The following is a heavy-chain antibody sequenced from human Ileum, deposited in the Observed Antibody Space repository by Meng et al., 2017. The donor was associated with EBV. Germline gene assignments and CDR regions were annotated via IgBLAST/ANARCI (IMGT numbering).Heavy chain of an antibody. Sequence: VPLLESGPGLVKPSATLSLTCTVSSGSVSSGDYHWSWIRQPPGKGLEWIGYILSGSTNYDPSLPNRVTISVDTSKNHFSLKLTSVTAADTAVYYCAGGRAGYGGYKTWGQGTLVTVS. CDR2: ILSGST. J-gene: IGHJ4*02. CDR3: AGGRAGYGGYKT. D-gene: IGHD5-12*01. V-gene: IGHV4-61*03. CDR1: SGSVSSGDYH.